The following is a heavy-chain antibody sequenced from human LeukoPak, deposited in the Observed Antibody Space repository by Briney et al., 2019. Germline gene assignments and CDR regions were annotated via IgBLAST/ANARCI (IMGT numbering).Heavy chain of an antibody. D-gene: IGHD3-22*01. Sequence: PSETLSLTCSVSGGSISSSSYHWGWIRQPPGKGLEWIGSIYYSGNTYYNPSLKSRVTISVDTSKNQFSLKLSSVTAADTAVYYCARSDSSGYGFDPWGQGTLVTVSS. V-gene: IGHV4-39*01. CDR1: GGSISSSSYH. J-gene: IGHJ5*02. CDR3: ARSDSSGYGFDP. CDR2: IYYSGNT.